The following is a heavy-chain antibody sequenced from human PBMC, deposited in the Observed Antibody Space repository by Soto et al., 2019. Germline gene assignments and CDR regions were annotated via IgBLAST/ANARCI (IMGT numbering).Heavy chain of an antibody. CDR3: ARLWLWSRVGTWFDP. CDR1: GGSISSGDYY. CDR2: IYYSGST. D-gene: IGHD3-3*01. V-gene: IGHV4-30-4*01. Sequence: QVQLQESGPGLVKPSQTLSLTCTVSGGSISSGDYYWSWIRQPPGKGLEWIGYIYYSGSTYYNPSPKSRVTISVDTSKNPFSLKLSSGTAADTAVYYCARLWLWSRVGTWFDPWGQGTLVTVSS. J-gene: IGHJ5*02.